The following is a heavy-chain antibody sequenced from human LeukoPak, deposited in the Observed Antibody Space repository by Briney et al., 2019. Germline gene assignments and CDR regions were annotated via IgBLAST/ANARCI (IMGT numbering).Heavy chain of an antibody. V-gene: IGHV3-30*02. CDR3: AKDLGSSWPYYLDY. J-gene: IGHJ4*02. CDR1: GFTFSSYG. CDR2: IRYDGSKK. D-gene: IGHD6-13*01. Sequence: GRSLRLSRAPAGFTFSSYGMHWVGQPPGKGLEWLAFIRYDGSKKYYADSVKGRFTISRDNSKNTLYLQMNSLRAEDTAVYYCAKDLGSSWPYYLDYWGQGTLVTVSS.